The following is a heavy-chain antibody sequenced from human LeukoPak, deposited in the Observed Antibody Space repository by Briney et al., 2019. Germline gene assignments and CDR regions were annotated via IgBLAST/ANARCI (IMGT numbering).Heavy chain of an antibody. CDR2: IIPILGIA. Sequence: ASVKVSCKASGGTFSSYAISWVRQAPGQGLEWMGRIIPILGIANYAQKFQGRVTITADKSTRTAYMELSSLRSEDTAVYYCAREMATMPMDYWGQGTLVTVSS. CDR3: AREMATMPMDY. CDR1: GGTFSSYA. V-gene: IGHV1-69*04. J-gene: IGHJ4*02. D-gene: IGHD5-24*01.